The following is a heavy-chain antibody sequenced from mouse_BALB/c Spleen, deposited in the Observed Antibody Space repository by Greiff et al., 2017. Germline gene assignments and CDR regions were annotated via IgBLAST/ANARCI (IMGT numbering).Heavy chain of an antibody. CDR3: ASQGNYVGEPFDY. J-gene: IGHJ2*01. V-gene: IGHV14-3*02. D-gene: IGHD2-1*01. CDR1: GFNIKDTY. CDR2: IDPANGNT. Sequence: EVQLQQSGAELVKPGASVKLSCTASGFNIKDTYMHWVKQRPEQGLEWIGRIDPANGNTKYDPKFQGKATITADTSSNTAYLQLSSLTSEDTAVYYCASQGNYVGEPFDYWGQGTTLTVSS.